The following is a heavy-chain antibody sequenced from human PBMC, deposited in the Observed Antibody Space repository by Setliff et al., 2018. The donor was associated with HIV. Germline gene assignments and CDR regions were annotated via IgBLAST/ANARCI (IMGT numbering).Heavy chain of an antibody. CDR2: ISSSSSTI. Sequence: LRLSCAASGFTFSSYSMNWVRQAPGKGLEWVSYISSSSSTIYYADSVKGRFTISRDNAKNSLYLQMNSLRAGDTAVYYCARPTGYSSSWYPLDAFDIWGQGTMVTVSS. V-gene: IGHV3-48*01. CDR1: GFTFSSYS. D-gene: IGHD6-13*01. J-gene: IGHJ3*02. CDR3: ARPTGYSSSWYPLDAFDI.